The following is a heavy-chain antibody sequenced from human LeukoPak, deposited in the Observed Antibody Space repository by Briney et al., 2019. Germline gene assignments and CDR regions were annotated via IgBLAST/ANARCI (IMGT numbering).Heavy chain of an antibody. V-gene: IGHV1-18*01. Sequence: GASVKVSCKASGYTFTDYAVNWVRQAPGQGLEWMGWISAYNGNTNYAQKLQGRVTMTTDTSTSTAYMELRSLRSDDTAVYYCAREGYSSSSDYWGQGTLVTVSS. D-gene: IGHD6-13*01. CDR1: GYTFTDYA. CDR3: AREGYSSSSDY. J-gene: IGHJ4*02. CDR2: ISAYNGNT.